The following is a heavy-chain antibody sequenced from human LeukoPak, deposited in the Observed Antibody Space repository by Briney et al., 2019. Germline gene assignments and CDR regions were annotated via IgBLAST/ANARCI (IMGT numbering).Heavy chain of an antibody. CDR2: FDPEDGET. Sequence: ASVKVSCKVSGYTLTELSMHWVRQAPRKGLEWMGGFDPEDGETIYAQKFQGRVTMTEDTSTDTAYMELSSLRAEDTAVYYCAKGYCSSTSCYWFDPWGQGTLVTVSS. CDR3: AKGYCSSTSCYWFDP. J-gene: IGHJ5*02. CDR1: GYTLTELS. D-gene: IGHD2-2*01. V-gene: IGHV1-24*01.